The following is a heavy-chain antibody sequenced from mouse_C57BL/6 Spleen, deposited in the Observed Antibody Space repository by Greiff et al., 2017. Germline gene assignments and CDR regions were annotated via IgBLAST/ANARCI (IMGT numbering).Heavy chain of an antibody. Sequence: EVQLQQSGPELVKPGASVKISCKASGYTFTDYYMNWVKQSHGKSLEWIGDINPNNGGTSYNQKFKGKATLTVDKSSSTAYMELRSLTSEDSAVYYCARRDYYGSVFDYWGQGTTLTVSS. J-gene: IGHJ2*01. CDR3: ARRDYYGSVFDY. CDR2: INPNNGGT. D-gene: IGHD1-1*01. CDR1: GYTFTDYY. V-gene: IGHV1-26*01.